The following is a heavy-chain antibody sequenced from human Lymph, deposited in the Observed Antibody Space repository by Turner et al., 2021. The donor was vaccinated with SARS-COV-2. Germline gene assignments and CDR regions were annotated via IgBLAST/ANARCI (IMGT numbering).Heavy chain of an antibody. CDR3: AKQGGGRYCSGGSCYRGYFDY. CDR1: GFTLSGYG. D-gene: IGHD2-15*01. J-gene: IGHJ4*02. Sequence: QVQLVESGGGLVQPGRSLRLSCAASGFTLSGYGMYWVRQAPGKGLEWVAVISYDGSNKYYADSVKGRFTISRDNSKNTLYMQMNSLRAEDTAVYYCAKQGGGRYCSGGSCYRGYFDYWGQGTLVTVSS. V-gene: IGHV3-30*18. CDR2: ISYDGSNK.